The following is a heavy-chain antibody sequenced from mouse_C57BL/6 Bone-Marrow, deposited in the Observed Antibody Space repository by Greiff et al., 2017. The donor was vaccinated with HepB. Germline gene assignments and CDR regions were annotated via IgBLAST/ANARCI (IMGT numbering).Heavy chain of an antibody. CDR3: ARYDGRSYYAMDY. CDR2: IYPGGGYT. CDR1: GYTFTNYW. D-gene: IGHD2-3*01. Sequence: QVQLQQSGAELVRPGTSVKMSCKASGYTFTNYWIGWAKQRPGHGLEWIGDIYPGGGYTNYNDKFKGKATLTVDKSSSTAYMQFGSLTSEYSAIYYCARYDGRSYYAMDYWGQGTSVTVSS. J-gene: IGHJ4*01. V-gene: IGHV1-63*01.